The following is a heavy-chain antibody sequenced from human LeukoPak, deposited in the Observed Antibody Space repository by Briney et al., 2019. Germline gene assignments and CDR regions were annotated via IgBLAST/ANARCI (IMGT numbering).Heavy chain of an antibody. J-gene: IGHJ4*02. CDR3: ATARRYYYDSSGYYPFDY. CDR1: GYTLTELS. D-gene: IGHD3-22*01. CDR2: FDPEDGET. Sequence: ASVKVSCKVSGYTLTELSMHWVRQAPGKGLEWMGGFDPEDGETIYAQKFQGRVTMTEDTSTDTAYMELSSLRSEDTAVYYCATARRYYYDSSGYYPFDYWGQGTLVTVS. V-gene: IGHV1-24*01.